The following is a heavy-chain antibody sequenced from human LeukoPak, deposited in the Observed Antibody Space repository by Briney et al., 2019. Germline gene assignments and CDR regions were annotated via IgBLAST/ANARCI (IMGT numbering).Heavy chain of an antibody. D-gene: IGHD3-3*01. J-gene: IGHJ4*02. CDR2: IYYSGST. V-gene: IGHV4-39*07. Sequence: SETLSLTCTVSGGSISSSSYYWGWIRQPPGKGLEWIGSIYYSGSTYYNPSLKSRVTISVDTSKNQFSLKLSSVTAADTAVYYCARGSGSGYYWEGELPTPYYFDYWGQGTLVTVSS. CDR1: GGSISSSSYY. CDR3: ARGSGSGYYWEGELPTPYYFDY.